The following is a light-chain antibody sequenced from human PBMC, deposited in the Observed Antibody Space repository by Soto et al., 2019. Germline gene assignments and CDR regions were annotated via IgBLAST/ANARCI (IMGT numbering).Light chain of an antibody. CDR2: AVS. V-gene: IGKV1-17*01. CDR3: LRHNDYPLT. Sequence: DIQMTQSPSSLSASVGDRVTITCRASQALRTDVGWYQQKPWQAPKRLIHAVSNLQSGVTSRFSGSGSRTEFTLTISSLQPEDCATYYCLRHNDYPLTFGGGTKVEIK. J-gene: IGKJ4*01. CDR1: QALRTD.